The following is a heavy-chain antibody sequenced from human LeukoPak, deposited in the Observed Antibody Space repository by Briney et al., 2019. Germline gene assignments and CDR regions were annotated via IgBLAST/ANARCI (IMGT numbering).Heavy chain of an antibody. J-gene: IGHJ4*02. Sequence: ASVKVSCKASGYSFTSYDLNWVRQATGQGLEWMGWINPNSGGTNYAQKFQGRVTMTRDTSISTAYMELSRLRSDDTAVYYCATETVVPALDYWGQGTLVTVSS. D-gene: IGHD2-2*01. CDR3: ATETVVPALDY. CDR1: GYSFTSYD. CDR2: INPNSGGT. V-gene: IGHV1-2*02.